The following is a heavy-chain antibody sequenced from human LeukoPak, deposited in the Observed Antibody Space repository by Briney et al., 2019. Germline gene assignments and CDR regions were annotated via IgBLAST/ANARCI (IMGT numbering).Heavy chain of an antibody. CDR1: GGSISSYY. D-gene: IGHD5-18*01. J-gene: IGHJ3*02. CDR3: ARGGYSYGQWRAFDI. Sequence: SETLSLTCTVSGGSISSYYWSWIRQPPGKGLEWIGYIYYSGSTNYNPSLKSRVTISVDTSKNQFSLKLSSVTAADTAVYYCARGGYSYGQWRAFDIWGQGTVVTVSS. V-gene: IGHV4-59*01. CDR2: IYYSGST.